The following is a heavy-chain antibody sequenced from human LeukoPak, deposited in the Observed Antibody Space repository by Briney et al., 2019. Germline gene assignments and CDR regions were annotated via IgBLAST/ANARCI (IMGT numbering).Heavy chain of an antibody. Sequence: ASVKVSCKASGGTFSSYAISWVRQAPGQGLEWMGRIIPILGIANYAQKFQGRVTITADKSTSTAYMELSSLRSEDTAGYYCARGALIKGDPDYWGQGTLVTVSS. J-gene: IGHJ4*02. CDR3: ARGALIKGDPDY. CDR1: GGTFSSYA. V-gene: IGHV1-69*04. CDR2: IIPILGIA. D-gene: IGHD2-21*02.